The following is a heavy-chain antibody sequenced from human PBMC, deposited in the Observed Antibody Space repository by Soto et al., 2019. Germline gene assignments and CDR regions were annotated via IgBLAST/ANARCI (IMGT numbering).Heavy chain of an antibody. J-gene: IGHJ4*02. V-gene: IGHV1-18*01. CDR1: GYTFTSYG. Sequence: GASVKVSCKASGYTFTSYGISWVRQAPGQGLEWMGWISAYNGNTNYAQKLQGRVTMTTDTSTSTAYMELRSLRSDDTAVYYCARRPLLSSGWYGEFDYWGQGTLVTVSS. CDR3: ARRPLLSSGWYGEFDY. D-gene: IGHD6-19*01. CDR2: ISAYNGNT.